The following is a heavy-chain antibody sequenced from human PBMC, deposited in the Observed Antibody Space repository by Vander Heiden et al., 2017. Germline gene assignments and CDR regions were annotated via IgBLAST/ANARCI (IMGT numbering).Heavy chain of an antibody. CDR3: ARDGSGRLLLGRGDYGMDV. CDR1: GFTFSSSG. V-gene: IGHV3-33*01. D-gene: IGHD3-10*01. J-gene: IGHJ6*02. CDR2: IWYDGSNK. Sequence: QVQLVESGGGVVQPGRSLRLSCAASGFTFSSSGMHWVRQAPGKGLEWVAFIWYDGSNKYYADAVKGRFTISRDNSKNTLYLQMNSLRAEDTAVYYCARDGSGRLLLGRGDYGMDVWGQGTTVTVSS.